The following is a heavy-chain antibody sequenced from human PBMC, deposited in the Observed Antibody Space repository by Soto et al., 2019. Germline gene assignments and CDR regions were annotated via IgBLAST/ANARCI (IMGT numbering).Heavy chain of an antibody. D-gene: IGHD2-15*01. J-gene: IGHJ4*02. CDR3: ARSPLGYCSGGSCPRFDY. Sequence: QVQLQESGPGLVKPSETLSLTCTVSGGSISSYYWSWIRQPPGKGLEWIGYIYYSGSTNYNPSLKIRVTISVDTSKNQFSLKLSSVTAADTAVYYCARSPLGYCSGGSCPRFDYWGQGTLVTVSS. V-gene: IGHV4-59*01. CDR1: GGSISSYY. CDR2: IYYSGST.